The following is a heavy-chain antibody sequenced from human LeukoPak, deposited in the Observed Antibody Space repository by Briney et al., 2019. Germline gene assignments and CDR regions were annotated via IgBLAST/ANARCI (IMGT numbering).Heavy chain of an antibody. J-gene: IGHJ4*02. Sequence: GGSLRLSCAASGFTFSSYAMSWVRQAPGKGLEWVSAISGSGGSTYYVDSVKGRFTISRDNSKNTLYLQMNSLRAEDTAVYYCAKDKGYSSSSPFDYWGQGTLVTVSS. CDR1: GFTFSSYA. D-gene: IGHD6-6*01. V-gene: IGHV3-23*01. CDR2: ISGSGGST. CDR3: AKDKGYSSSSPFDY.